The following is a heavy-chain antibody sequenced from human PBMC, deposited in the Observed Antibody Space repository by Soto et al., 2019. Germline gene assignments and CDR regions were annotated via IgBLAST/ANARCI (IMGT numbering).Heavy chain of an antibody. D-gene: IGHD5-18*01. CDR3: ARPLYSYGPMDV. Sequence: PSEPLSVTCTVSGGSVSSGSYYWSWIRQPPGKGLEWIGYIYYSGSTNYNPSLKSRVTISVDTSKNQFSLKLSSVTAADTAVYYCARPLYSYGPMDVWGQGTTVTVSS. V-gene: IGHV4-61*01. CDR1: GGSVSSGSYY. J-gene: IGHJ6*02. CDR2: IYYSGST.